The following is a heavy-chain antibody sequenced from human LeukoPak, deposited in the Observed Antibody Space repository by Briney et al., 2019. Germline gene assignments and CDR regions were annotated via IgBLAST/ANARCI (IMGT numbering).Heavy chain of an antibody. CDR3: ARQLGYCTSGTCYFDN. CDR2: INTGGDNS. D-gene: IGHD2-8*01. V-gene: IGHV3-23*01. J-gene: IGHJ4*02. CDR1: GLTFSSYA. Sequence: SGGSLRLSCAASGLTFSSYAMSWVRQAPGKGLEWVSAINTGGDNSYHADSVKGRFTISRDNSRNTLYLQMNSLRPEDTAIYFCARQLGYCTSGTCYFDNWGQGTLVTVSS.